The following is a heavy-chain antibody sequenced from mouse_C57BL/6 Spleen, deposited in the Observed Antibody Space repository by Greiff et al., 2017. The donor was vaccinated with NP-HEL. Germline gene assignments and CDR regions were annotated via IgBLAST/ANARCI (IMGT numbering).Heavy chain of an antibody. D-gene: IGHD1-1*01. CDR2: INPNNGGT. V-gene: IGHV1-22*01. CDR3: ARWGTTVVGLDY. Sequence: VQLKQSGPELVKPGASVKMSCKASGYTFTDYNMHWVKQSHGKSLEWIGYINPNNGGTSYNQKFKGKATLTVNKSSSTAYMELRSLTSEDSAVYYCARWGTTVVGLDYWGQGTTLTVSS. CDR1: GYTFTDYN. J-gene: IGHJ2*01.